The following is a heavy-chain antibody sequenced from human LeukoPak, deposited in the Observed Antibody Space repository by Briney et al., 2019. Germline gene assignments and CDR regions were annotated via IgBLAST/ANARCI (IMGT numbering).Heavy chain of an antibody. J-gene: IGHJ5*02. D-gene: IGHD3-3*01. Sequence: ASVKVSCKASGYTFTSYGISWVRQAPGQGLEWMGWISAYNGNTNYAQKLQGRVTMTTDTSRSTAYMELRSLRSDDTAVYYCARDGAKGDYYDFWSGYYPSGDWFDPWGQGTLVTVSS. CDR1: GYTFTSYG. CDR2: ISAYNGNT. CDR3: ARDGAKGDYYDFWSGYYPSGDWFDP. V-gene: IGHV1-18*01.